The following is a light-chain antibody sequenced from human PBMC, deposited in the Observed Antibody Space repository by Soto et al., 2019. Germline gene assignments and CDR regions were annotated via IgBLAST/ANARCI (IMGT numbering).Light chain of an antibody. V-gene: IGKV1-5*01. CDR1: QSISSW. CDR2: DAS. J-gene: IGKJ1*01. CDR3: QQYYSYPWT. Sequence: DIQMTQSPSTLSASVGDRVTISCRASQSISSWLAWYQQKPGRAPNLPIYDASSLESGVPSRFSGSGSGTDFTLTISCLQSEDFATYYCQQYYSYPWTFGQGTKVDIK.